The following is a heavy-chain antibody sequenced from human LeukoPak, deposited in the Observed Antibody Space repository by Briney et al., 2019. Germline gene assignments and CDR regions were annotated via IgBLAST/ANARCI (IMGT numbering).Heavy chain of an antibody. CDR2: IWYDGSYK. Sequence: GGSLRLSCVASGFTFSNYGMHWVRQAPGKGPDWVAVIWYDGSYKYYADSVKGRFTISRENPKNTLYLQMNSLRAEDTGIYYCAKVVQYTASTGTGLDYWGQGTLVTVSS. D-gene: IGHD6-13*01. CDR3: AKVVQYTASTGTGLDY. V-gene: IGHV3-33*06. CDR1: GFTFSNYG. J-gene: IGHJ4*02.